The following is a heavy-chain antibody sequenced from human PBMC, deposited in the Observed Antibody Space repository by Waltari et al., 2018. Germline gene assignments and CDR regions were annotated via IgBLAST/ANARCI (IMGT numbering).Heavy chain of an antibody. Sequence: QVHLVQSGAEVKKPGASVTVSWKASGSTFTGHAIPWVRQAPGQGLEWVGSVNPNTGDTYSAQKFEGRVTMTRDTSISTAYLDLSRLTSDDTAVYYCARVLYDFWGGYHPNDVFDFWGQGTVVIVSS. CDR3: ARVLYDFWGGYHPNDVFDF. CDR2: VNPNTGDT. D-gene: IGHD3-3*01. CDR1: GSTFTGHA. J-gene: IGHJ3*01. V-gene: IGHV1-2*02.